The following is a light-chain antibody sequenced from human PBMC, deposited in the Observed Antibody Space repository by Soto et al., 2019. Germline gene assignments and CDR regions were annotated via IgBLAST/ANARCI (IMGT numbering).Light chain of an antibody. Sequence: QSVLTQSPSASASLGASVKLTCTLSSGHSNYAIAWHQQQPEKGPRYLMKVNSGGSHIKGDGIPDRFSGSSSGAERYPFISNLQSEDEADYYCQTWGTGSAIVVFGGGTQLTVL. J-gene: IGLJ7*01. CDR1: SGHSNYA. V-gene: IGLV4-69*01. CDR3: QTWGTGSAIVV. CDR2: VNSGGSH.